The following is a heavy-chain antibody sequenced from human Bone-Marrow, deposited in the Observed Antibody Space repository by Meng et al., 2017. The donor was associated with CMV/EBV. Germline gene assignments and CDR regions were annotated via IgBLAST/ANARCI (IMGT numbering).Heavy chain of an antibody. CDR3: ARGLRPRYWFDP. CDR2: IIPIFGTA. J-gene: IGHJ5*02. V-gene: IGHV1-69*12. D-gene: IGHD5-12*01. CDR1: GVAFRRDA. Sequence: QVVPVAFGGWGNERGHVAKLPATASGVAFRRDAIGWVRQAPGKGLEWMGGIIPIFGTANYAQKFQGRVTITADESTSTAYMELSSLRSEDTAVYYCARGLRPRYWFDPWGQGTLVTVSS.